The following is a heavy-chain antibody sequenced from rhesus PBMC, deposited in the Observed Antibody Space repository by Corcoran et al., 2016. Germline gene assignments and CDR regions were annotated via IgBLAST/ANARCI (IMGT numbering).Heavy chain of an antibody. CDR3: ARSSGNYIGYYFDY. J-gene: IGHJ4*01. CDR2: IDGNIAGT. CDR1: GGSISGQY. V-gene: IGHV4-81*01. D-gene: IGHD1-44*01. Sequence: QVQLQESGPGLVKPSETLSLTCAVSGGSISGQYWSWFRPPPGKGLEWIGNIDGNIAGTNYNPSLKSRVTISKDTSKNQFSLKLSSVTAADTALYYCARSSGNYIGYYFDYWGQGVLVTVSS.